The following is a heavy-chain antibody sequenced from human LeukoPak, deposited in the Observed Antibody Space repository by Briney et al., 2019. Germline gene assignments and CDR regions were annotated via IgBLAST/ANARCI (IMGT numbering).Heavy chain of an antibody. D-gene: IGHD7-27*01. CDR2: INPKSGGT. CDR3: ASVKLGPEGFFDS. Sequence: GASVKVSCKSSGNTFSVYYIHLVRQAPAQGLEWMGWINPKSGGTNYAQKFQGRVTMTRDTSISTAYMELRRLRSDDTAVYHCASVKLGPEGFFDSWGQGTLVTVSS. J-gene: IGHJ4*02. CDR1: GNTFSVYY. V-gene: IGHV1-2*02.